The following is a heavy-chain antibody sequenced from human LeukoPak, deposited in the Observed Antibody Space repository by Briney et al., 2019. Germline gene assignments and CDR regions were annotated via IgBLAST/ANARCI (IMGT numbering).Heavy chain of an antibody. CDR3: ARDPGSSSQTYYYYYMDV. CDR1: GYTFPAYY. J-gene: IGHJ6*03. Sequence: ASVKVSCKASGYTFPAYYMHWVRPAPGQGLEWTGWLNPNSGGTNYAQKFQGRVTMTRDTSISTAYMELSRLRSDDTAVYYCARDPGSSSQTYYYYYMDVWGKGTTVTVSS. D-gene: IGHD6-6*01. CDR2: LNPNSGGT. V-gene: IGHV1-2*02.